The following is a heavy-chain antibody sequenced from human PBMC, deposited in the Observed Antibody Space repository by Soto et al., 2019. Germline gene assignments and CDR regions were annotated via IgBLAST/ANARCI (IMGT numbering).Heavy chain of an antibody. CDR3: ARDQLRAGYNSGYFDY. D-gene: IGHD5-12*01. J-gene: IGHJ4*02. CDR2: IWYDGSNK. CDR1: GFTFSSYG. V-gene: IGHV3-33*01. Sequence: GGSLRLSCAASGFTFSSYGMHWVRQAPGKGLEWVAVIWYDGSNKYYADSVKGRFTISRDNSKNTLYLQMNSLRAEDTAVYYCARDQLRAGYNSGYFDYWGQGTLVTVSS.